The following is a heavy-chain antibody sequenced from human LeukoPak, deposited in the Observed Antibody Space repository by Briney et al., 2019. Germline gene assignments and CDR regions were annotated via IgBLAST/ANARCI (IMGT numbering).Heavy chain of an antibody. J-gene: IGHJ4*02. V-gene: IGHV3-23*01. Sequence: GGSLRLSCAASGFTFSSYAMSWVRQAPGKGLEWVSAISGSGGSTYYADSVKGRFTISRDNSKNTLYLQMNSLRAEDTAVYYCAKYSSGKYCDSRPAPFDYWGQGTLVTVSS. CDR2: ISGSGGST. CDR3: AKYSSGKYCDSRPAPFDY. D-gene: IGHD3-22*01. CDR1: GFTFSSYA.